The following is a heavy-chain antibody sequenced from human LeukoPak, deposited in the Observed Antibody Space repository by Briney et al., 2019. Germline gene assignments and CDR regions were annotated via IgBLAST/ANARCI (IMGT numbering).Heavy chain of an antibody. J-gene: IGHJ3*02. Sequence: SETLSLTCTVSGGSISSYFWSWIRQPPGKGLEWIAYIYYSGSTNYNPSLKSRVTISVDTSKNQFSLKLSSVTAADTAVYYCARDVGRWPSRAFDIWGQGTMVTVSS. CDR3: ARDVGRWPSRAFDI. D-gene: IGHD2-15*01. V-gene: IGHV4-59*12. CDR2: IYYSGST. CDR1: GGSISSYF.